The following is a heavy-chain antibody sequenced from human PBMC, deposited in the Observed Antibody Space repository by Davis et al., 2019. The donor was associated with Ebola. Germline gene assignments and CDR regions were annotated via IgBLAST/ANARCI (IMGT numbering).Heavy chain of an antibody. CDR1: GYTFSSYD. D-gene: IGHD3-10*01. V-gene: IGHV1-8*01. J-gene: IGHJ4*02. Sequence: ASVKVSCKASGYTFSSYDIHWVRQATGQGLEWMGWMTPNSGITVYAQKFQGRVTMTRNTSISTAYMELSSLTSEDTAVYYCARGFGYGSETFDYWGQGTLVTVSS. CDR3: ARGFGYGSETFDY. CDR2: MTPNSGIT.